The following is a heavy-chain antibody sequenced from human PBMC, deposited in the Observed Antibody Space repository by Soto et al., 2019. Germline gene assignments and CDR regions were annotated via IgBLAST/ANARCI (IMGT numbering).Heavy chain of an antibody. D-gene: IGHD5-18*01. J-gene: IGHJ3*02. V-gene: IGHV3-74*01. CDR1: GFSFTTSW. Sequence: EVQLVESGGGLVQPGGSLRLSCAASGFSFTTSWMHWFRQVPGKGLVWVSRISGDGSSTRCADSVTGRFTVSRDNARNTLYLQMNSLRVEDTAVYHCARELCMGTVCSRAFDIWGQGTMVTVSS. CDR3: ARELCMGTVCSRAFDI. CDR2: ISGDGSST.